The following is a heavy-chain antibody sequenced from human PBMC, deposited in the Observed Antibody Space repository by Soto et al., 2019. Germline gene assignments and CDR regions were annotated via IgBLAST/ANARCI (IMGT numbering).Heavy chain of an antibody. D-gene: IGHD3-10*01. CDR2: ITGSGCNT. V-gene: IGHV3-23*01. CDR3: AKVGFYYPSFDHWYFDL. J-gene: IGHJ2*01. Sequence: VQLLESGGGLVQPGGSLRLSCAASGFTFSSYAMTWVRQAPGKGLEWVSAITGSGCNTNYLDSVKGRFTISRDNSKNTLYLQMTSLRAVDPAIYYCAKVGFYYPSFDHWYFDLWGRGTLVTVSS. CDR1: GFTFSSYA.